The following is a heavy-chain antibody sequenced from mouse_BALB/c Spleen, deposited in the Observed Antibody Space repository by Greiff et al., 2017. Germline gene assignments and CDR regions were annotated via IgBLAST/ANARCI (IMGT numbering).Heavy chain of an antibody. V-gene: IGHV1-7*01. D-gene: IGHD2-14*01. J-gene: IGHJ4*01. CDR1: GYTFTSYW. Sequence: QVQLQQSGAELVKPGASVKMSCKASGYTFTSYWMHWVQQRPGQGLEWIGYINPSTGYTEYNQKFKDKATLTADKSSSTAYMQLSSLTSEDSAVYYCARGYGDMDYWGQGTSVTVSS. CDR3: ARGYGDMDY. CDR2: INPSTGYT.